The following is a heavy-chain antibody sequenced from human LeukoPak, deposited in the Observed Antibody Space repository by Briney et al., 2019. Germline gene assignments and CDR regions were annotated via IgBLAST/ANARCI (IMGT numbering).Heavy chain of an antibody. CDR3: ARARIGGWFDP. CDR2: LYYIGST. V-gene: IGHV4-59*01. D-gene: IGHD2-15*01. CDR1: GASISSYY. J-gene: IGHJ5*02. Sequence: SVTLSLTCTVSGASISSYYWSWIRQSPGKGLEWIGYLYYIGSTDYNLSLKSRVTISVDTSKNEFFMKLKSVTAADTAMYYCARARIGGWFDPWGQGTLVTVSS.